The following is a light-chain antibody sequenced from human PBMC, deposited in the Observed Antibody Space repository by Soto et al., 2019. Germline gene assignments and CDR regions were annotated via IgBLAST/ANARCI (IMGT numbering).Light chain of an antibody. CDR1: QSISSW. CDR2: DAS. V-gene: IGKV1-5*01. CDR3: QQYNSYSKT. Sequence: DIQMTQSPSTLSASVGDRVTITCRASQSISSWLAWYQQKPGKAPKLLIYDASSLESWVPSRFSGSGSGTEFTLTISSLQPDDFATYYCQQYNSYSKTFGQGTKLEIK. J-gene: IGKJ2*01.